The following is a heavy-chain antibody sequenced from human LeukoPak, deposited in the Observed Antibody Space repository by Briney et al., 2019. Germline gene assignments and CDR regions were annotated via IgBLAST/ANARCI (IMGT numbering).Heavy chain of an antibody. J-gene: IGHJ6*03. CDR1: GGTFSSYA. CDR3: ARVGLKDYYYYMDV. V-gene: IGHV1-69*05. Sequence: GASVKVSCKASGGTFSSYAISWVRQAPGQGLEWMGRIIPIFGTANYAQKFQGRVTITTDESTSTAYMELSSLRSEDTAAYYCARVGLKDYYYYMDVWGKGTTVTVSS. CDR2: IIPIFGTA. D-gene: IGHD3/OR15-3a*01.